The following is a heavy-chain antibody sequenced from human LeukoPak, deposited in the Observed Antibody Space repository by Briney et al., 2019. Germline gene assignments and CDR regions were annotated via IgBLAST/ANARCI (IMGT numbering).Heavy chain of an antibody. V-gene: IGHV6-1*01. CDR1: GDSVSSNSAA. J-gene: IGHJ6*03. D-gene: IGHD6-19*01. Sequence: SQTLSLTCAISGDSVSSNSAAWNWIRQSPSRGLEWLGRTYYRSKWYNAFAVSLTSRIPINPDTSQNQFSLQLSSVTPEHPAVYYCARASIAVADPYYYYYMDVWGKGSTVTVSS. CDR3: ARASIAVADPYYYYYMDV. CDR2: TYYRSKWYN.